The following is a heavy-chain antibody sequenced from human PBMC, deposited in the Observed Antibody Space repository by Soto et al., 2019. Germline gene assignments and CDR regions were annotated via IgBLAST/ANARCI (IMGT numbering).Heavy chain of an antibody. Sequence: VPLLESGGGLVQPGGSLRLSCAASGFTFSRYALNWVRQAPGKGLEWVAEISGSGTSTYYAPSVKGRFIISSDSSKNTFYLRMNSLRAEDTAMYYCARSLSALFSLGDFNYWGQGALVTVSS. J-gene: IGHJ4*02. D-gene: IGHD2-21*01. CDR2: ISGSGTST. CDR1: GFTFSRYA. V-gene: IGHV3-23*01. CDR3: ARSLSALFSLGDFNY.